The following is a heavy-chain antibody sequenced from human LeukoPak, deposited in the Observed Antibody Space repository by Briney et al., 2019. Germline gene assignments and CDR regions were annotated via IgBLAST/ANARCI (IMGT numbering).Heavy chain of an antibody. CDR3: AADSVRGVIITGYYMDV. CDR2: MVVGSGNT. Sequence: SVKVSCKASGFTFTSSAMQWVRQARGQRLEWIGWMVVGSGNTNYAQKFQERVTITRDMYTSTAYMELSSLRSEDTAVYYCAADSVRGVIITGYYMDVWGKGTTVTVSS. V-gene: IGHV1-58*02. CDR1: GFTFTSSA. D-gene: IGHD3-10*01. J-gene: IGHJ6*03.